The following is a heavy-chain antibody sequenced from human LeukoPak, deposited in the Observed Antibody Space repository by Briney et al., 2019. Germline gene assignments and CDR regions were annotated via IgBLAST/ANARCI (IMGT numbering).Heavy chain of an antibody. Sequence: PSETLSLTCTVSGGSISSGSYYWSWIRQPAGKGLEWIGRIYTSGSTNYNPSLKSRVTISVDTSKNQFSLKLSSVTAADTAVYYCARVRVVRGVKDAFDIWGQGTMVTVSS. CDR1: GGSISSGSYY. CDR3: ARVRVVRGVKDAFDI. D-gene: IGHD3-10*01. J-gene: IGHJ3*02. CDR2: IYTSGST. V-gene: IGHV4-61*02.